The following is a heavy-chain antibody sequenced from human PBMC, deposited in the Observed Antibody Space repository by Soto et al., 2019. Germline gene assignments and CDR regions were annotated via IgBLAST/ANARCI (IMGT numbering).Heavy chain of an antibody. CDR3: ATPYNFNH. CDR2: ISDDSSYI. D-gene: IGHD3-10*01. Sequence: GGSQRLSCAASGFMFSAYTMNWVRQAPGKGLEWLSSISDDSSYIDYADSLRGRFTVSRDNARNSLYLQIDSLGVEDTAVYYCATPYNFNHWGQGTLGTVAS. J-gene: IGHJ5*02. V-gene: IGHV3-21*06. CDR1: GFMFSAYT.